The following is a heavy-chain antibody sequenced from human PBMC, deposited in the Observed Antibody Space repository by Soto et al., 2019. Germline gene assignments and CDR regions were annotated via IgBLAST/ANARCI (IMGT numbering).Heavy chain of an antibody. V-gene: IGHV4-34*01. J-gene: IGHJ4*02. CDR3: ARGRGGHYDFWSGYPKTTYFDY. CDR2: INHSGST. Sequence: SETLSLTCAVYGGSFSGYYWSWIRQPPGKGLEWIGEINHSGSTNYNPSLKSRVTISVYTSKNQSSLKLSSVTAADTAVYYCARGRGGHYDFWSGYPKTTYFDYWGQGTLVTVSS. CDR1: GGSFSGYY. D-gene: IGHD3-3*01.